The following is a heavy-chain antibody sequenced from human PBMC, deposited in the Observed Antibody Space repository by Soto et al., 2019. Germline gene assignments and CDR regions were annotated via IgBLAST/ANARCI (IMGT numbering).Heavy chain of an antibody. V-gene: IGHV3-33*01. CDR2: IWYDGSNK. J-gene: IGHJ5*02. Sequence: QVQLVESGGGVVQPGRSLRLSCAASGFTFSSYGMHWVRQAPGKGLEWVAVIWYDGSNKYYADSVKGRVTISRDNSKNTLYLQMNSLRAEDTAVYYCAREGGCSGGSCYRGFDPWGQGTLVTVSS. CDR3: AREGGCSGGSCYRGFDP. D-gene: IGHD2-15*01. CDR1: GFTFSSYG.